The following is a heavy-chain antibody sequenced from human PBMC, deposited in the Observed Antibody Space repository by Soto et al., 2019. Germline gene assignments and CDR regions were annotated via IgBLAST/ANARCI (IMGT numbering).Heavy chain of an antibody. D-gene: IGHD6-19*01. CDR2: IYYSGNT. J-gene: IGHJ6*02. Sequence: SGGLLRRGRYLLSCLRHATGKGLEWIGYIYYSGNTYYNPSLKSRLTISVDTSKNQFSLKLSSVTAADTAVYYCARDGPPSAVAGGDYYYYGLDVWGPGTTVT. V-gene: IGHV4-30-4*01. CDR1: GGLLRRGRYL. CDR3: ARDGPPSAVAGGDYYYYGLDV.